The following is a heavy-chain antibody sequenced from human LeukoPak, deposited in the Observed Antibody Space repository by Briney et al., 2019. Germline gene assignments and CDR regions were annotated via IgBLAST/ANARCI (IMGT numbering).Heavy chain of an antibody. V-gene: IGHV6-1*01. CDR1: GDSVSSNSAA. Sequence: SQTLSLTCAISGDSVSSNSAAWNWIRQSPSRGLEWLGRTYYRSKWYNDYAVSVKSRITINPDTSKNQFSLQLNSVTPEDTAVYYCARHFRGYQFPYYYYYYYMDVWGKGTTVTISS. CDR2: TYYRSKWYN. D-gene: IGHD2-2*01. CDR3: ARHFRGYQFPYYYYYYYMDV. J-gene: IGHJ6*03.